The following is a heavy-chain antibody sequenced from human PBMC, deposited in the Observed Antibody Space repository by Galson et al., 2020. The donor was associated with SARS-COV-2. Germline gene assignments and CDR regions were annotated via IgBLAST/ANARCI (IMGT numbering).Heavy chain of an antibody. CDR2: ISLDGSNK. D-gene: IGHD4-17*01. CDR1: GFTFSRFP. CDR3: ARVQSDYGAPGTTN. Sequence: GSLRLSCAGSGFTFSRFPLHWVRQAPGKGLEWVAFISLDGSNKDYAESVKGRFTISRDNSRNTFYLLMNSLRADDTGVYYCARVQSDYGAPGTTNWGQGALVTVSS. V-gene: IGHV3-30-3*01. J-gene: IGHJ4*02.